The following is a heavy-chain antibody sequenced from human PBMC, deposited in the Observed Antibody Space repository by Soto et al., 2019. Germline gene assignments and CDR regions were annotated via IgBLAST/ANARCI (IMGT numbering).Heavy chain of an antibody. CDR3: AQVPRYTVTPPDDY. CDR1: GCTFGSYG. V-gene: IGHV3-30*18. J-gene: IGHJ4*02. D-gene: IGHD4-17*01. Sequence: QVQLVESGGGVVQPGRSLRLSCVASGCTFGSYGMQWVRQAPGKGLEWVAVISYDGTNKYYTDSVKGRFTISRDNPKNTLFLQMNSLRAEDTAVYYCAQVPRYTVTPPDDYWGQGTLVTVSS. CDR2: ISYDGTNK.